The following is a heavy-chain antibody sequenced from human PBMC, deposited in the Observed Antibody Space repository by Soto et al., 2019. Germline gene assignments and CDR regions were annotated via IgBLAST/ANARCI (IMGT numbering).Heavy chain of an antibody. D-gene: IGHD5-12*01. Sequence: QITLKESGPTLVKPTQTLTLTCTFSGFSLSTSGVGVGWIRQPPGKALEWLALIYWDDDKRYSPSLKSRLTITXDTSXXXXXLTMTNMXXVDTXTYYCAHANVDIVATYGMDVWGQGTTVTVSS. V-gene: IGHV2-5*02. CDR3: AHANVDIVATYGMDV. CDR1: GFSLSTSGVG. J-gene: IGHJ6*02. CDR2: IYWDDDK.